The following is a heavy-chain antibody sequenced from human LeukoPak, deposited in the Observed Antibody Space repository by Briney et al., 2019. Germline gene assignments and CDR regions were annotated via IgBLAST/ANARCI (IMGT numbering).Heavy chain of an antibody. CDR1: GGSISSYY. V-gene: IGHV4-4*07. J-gene: IGHJ2*01. CDR3: ARDQDYYDILTGYLRNWYFDL. D-gene: IGHD3-9*01. CDR2: IYTSGST. Sequence: KPSETLSLTCTVSGGSISSYYWSWIRQPPGKGLEWIGRIYTSGSTNYNPSLKSRVTMSVDTSKNQFSLKLSSVTAADTAVYYCARDQDYYDILTGYLRNWYFDLWGRGTLVTVSS.